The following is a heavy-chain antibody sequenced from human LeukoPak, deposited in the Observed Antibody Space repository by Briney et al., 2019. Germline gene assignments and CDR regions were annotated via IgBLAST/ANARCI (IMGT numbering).Heavy chain of an antibody. Sequence: GGSLRLSCAASGFTVSSNYMSWVRQAPGKGLEWVSVIYSVGSTYYADSVKGRFTISRDNSKNTLSLQMNSLRAEDTAVYYCASLGVMGIVDYWGQGTLVTVSS. D-gene: IGHD2-8*01. CDR1: GFTVSSNY. V-gene: IGHV3-53*01. CDR3: ASLGVMGIVDY. CDR2: IYSVGST. J-gene: IGHJ4*02.